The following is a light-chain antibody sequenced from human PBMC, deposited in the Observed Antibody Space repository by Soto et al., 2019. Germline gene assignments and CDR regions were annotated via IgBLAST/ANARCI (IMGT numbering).Light chain of an antibody. CDR3: QQYSNCPPFT. V-gene: IGKV3-15*01. J-gene: IGKJ5*01. CDR1: QSVSSK. Sequence: EIVMAQSPGTLSVSPGERATLSCRASQSVSSKLAWYQQKPGQSPRLLIYGTSIRATGIPARFSGSGSGTEFTLTISNLQPEDFGVYYCQQYSNCPPFTFGQGTRLEVK. CDR2: GTS.